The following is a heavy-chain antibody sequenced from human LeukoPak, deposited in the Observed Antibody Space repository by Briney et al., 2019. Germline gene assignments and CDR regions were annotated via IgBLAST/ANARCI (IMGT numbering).Heavy chain of an antibody. V-gene: IGHV1-2*02. Sequence: ASVKVSCKTSAYTFTGNYMHWVRQAPGQGLEWMGWINANSGGTNYARKFQGRVTMTRDTSISTAYMELSRLRSDGTAVYYCARYSRYDIWTGYPYWGEGTLVTVSP. J-gene: IGHJ4*02. CDR1: AYTFTGNY. CDR2: INANSGGT. D-gene: IGHD3-9*01. CDR3: ARYSRYDIWTGYPY.